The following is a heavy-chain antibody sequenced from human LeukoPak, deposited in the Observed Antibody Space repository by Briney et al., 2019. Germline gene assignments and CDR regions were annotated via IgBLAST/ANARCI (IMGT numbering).Heavy chain of an antibody. D-gene: IGHD2-8*02. Sequence: GGSLRLSCAASGFTFDDYGMSWVRQAPGKGLQWVSFISGDGVSTSYADSVKGRFTISRDNSKDSLYLQMNSLRTEDTALYFCTKDPYGTGGDYWGQGTLVTVSS. V-gene: IGHV3-43*02. CDR1: GFTFDDYG. J-gene: IGHJ4*02. CDR3: TKDPYGTGGDY. CDR2: ISGDGVST.